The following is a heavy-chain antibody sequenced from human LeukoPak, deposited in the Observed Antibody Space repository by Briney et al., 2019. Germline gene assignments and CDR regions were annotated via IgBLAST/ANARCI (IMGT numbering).Heavy chain of an antibody. D-gene: IGHD6-19*01. J-gene: IGHJ4*02. CDR3: AREIAVAGTVFDY. CDR1: GFTFSSYA. Sequence: GRSLRLSCAASGFTFSSYAMHLVRQAPGKGLEWVAVISYDGSNKYYADSVKGRFTISRDNSKNTLYLQMNSLRAEDTAVYYCAREIAVAGTVFDYWGQGTLVTVSS. CDR2: ISYDGSNK. V-gene: IGHV3-30-3*01.